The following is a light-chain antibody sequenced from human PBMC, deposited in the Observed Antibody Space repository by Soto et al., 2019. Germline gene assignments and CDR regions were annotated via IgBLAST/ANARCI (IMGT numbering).Light chain of an antibody. J-gene: IGLJ2*01. CDR2: GNS. V-gene: IGLV1-40*01. CDR1: SSNIGAGYD. Sequence: VLTQPPSVSGAPGQRVTISCTGSSSNIGAGYDVHWYQQLPGTAPKLLIYGNSNRPSGVPDRLSGSKSGTSASLAITGLQAEDEADYYCQSYDSSLSGVVFGGGTKLTVL. CDR3: QSYDSSLSGVV.